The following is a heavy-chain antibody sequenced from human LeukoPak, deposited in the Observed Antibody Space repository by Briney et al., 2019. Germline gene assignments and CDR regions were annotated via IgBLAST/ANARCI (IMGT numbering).Heavy chain of an antibody. CDR1: GYSISSAYY. CDR3: ARDDSSSWYDY. Sequence: PSETPSLTCNVSGYSISSAYYWGWIRKPPGKGLEWIGSISHSGSTYYNPSLKSRVTISVDTSKNQFSLKLSSVTAADTAVYYCARDDSSSWYDYWGQGTLVTVSS. V-gene: IGHV4-38-2*02. J-gene: IGHJ4*02. D-gene: IGHD6-13*01. CDR2: ISHSGST.